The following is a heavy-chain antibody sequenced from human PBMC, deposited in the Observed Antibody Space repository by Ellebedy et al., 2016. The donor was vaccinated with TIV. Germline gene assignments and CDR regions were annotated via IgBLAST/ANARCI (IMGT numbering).Heavy chain of an antibody. Sequence: GESLKISCAASGFTFSDYYMSWIRQAPGKGLEWVSYISSSSSYTNYADSVKGRFTISRDNAKNTLYLQMNSLRAEDTAVYYCTSLSDYLPWGQGTLVTVSS. CDR2: ISSSSSYT. CDR3: TSLSDYLP. J-gene: IGHJ4*02. V-gene: IGHV3-11*06. D-gene: IGHD3-16*01. CDR1: GFTFSDYY.